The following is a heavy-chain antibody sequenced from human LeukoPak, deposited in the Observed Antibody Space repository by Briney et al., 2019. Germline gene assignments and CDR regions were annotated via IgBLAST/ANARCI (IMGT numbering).Heavy chain of an antibody. CDR1: GGTFSSYA. D-gene: IGHD3-22*01. V-gene: IGHV1-69*04. CDR3: ARDTDYYGSSGYSPSPFDSFDY. CDR2: IIPILGIA. Sequence: SVKVSCKASGGTFSSYAISWVRQAPGQGLEWMGRIIPILGIANYAQKFQGRVTITADKSTSTAYMELSSLRSEDTAVYYCARDTDYYGSSGYSPSPFDSFDYWGQGTLVTVSS. J-gene: IGHJ4*02.